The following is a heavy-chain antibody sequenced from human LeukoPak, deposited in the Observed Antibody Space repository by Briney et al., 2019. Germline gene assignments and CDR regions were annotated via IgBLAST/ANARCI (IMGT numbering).Heavy chain of an antibody. CDR1: GFTFSSYG. CDR2: IWYDGGNK. V-gene: IGHV3-33*01. J-gene: IGHJ4*02. Sequence: GGSLRLSCAASGFTFSSYGMHWARQAPGKGLEWVAVIWYDGGNKYYADSVKGRFTISRDNSKNTLYLQMNSLRAEDTAVYYCARDLRSSSWYLDYWGQGTLVTVSS. D-gene: IGHD6-13*01. CDR3: ARDLRSSSWYLDY.